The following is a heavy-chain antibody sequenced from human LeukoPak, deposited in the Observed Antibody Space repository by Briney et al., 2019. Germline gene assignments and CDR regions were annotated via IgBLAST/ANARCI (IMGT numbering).Heavy chain of an antibody. Sequence: PSETPSLTCTVSGVSISTYYWSWIRQPPGKGLEWIGYISYSGSTNYNPSLKSRVTISADTSKNQFSLKLSSVTAADTAVYYCARDTGSLSSGYYNYWGQGTLVTVSS. CDR2: ISYSGST. J-gene: IGHJ4*02. CDR1: GVSISTYY. CDR3: ARDTGSLSSGYYNY. V-gene: IGHV4-59*12. D-gene: IGHD3-22*01.